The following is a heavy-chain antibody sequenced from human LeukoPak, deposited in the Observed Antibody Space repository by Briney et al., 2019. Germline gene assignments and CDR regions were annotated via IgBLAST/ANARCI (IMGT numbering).Heavy chain of an antibody. V-gene: IGHV1-46*01. D-gene: IGHD3/OR15-3a*01. CDR2: INPSGDST. CDR3: ARTLSDSGLSY. CDR1: GFTFSSYA. J-gene: IGHJ4*02. Sequence: GGSLRLSCAASGFTFSSYAMHWVRQAPGQGLEWMGKINPSGDSTNYAQKFQGRVTMTTDTSTSTVYMELSSLRSEDTAVYYCARTLSDSGLSYWGQGTLVTVSS.